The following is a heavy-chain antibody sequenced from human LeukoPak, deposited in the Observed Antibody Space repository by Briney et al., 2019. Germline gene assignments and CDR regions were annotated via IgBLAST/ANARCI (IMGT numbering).Heavy chain of an antibody. J-gene: IGHJ4*02. Sequence: ASVKVSCKASGHTFTGYYMHWVRQAPGQGLEWMGWINPNSGGTNYAQKFQGRVTMTRDTSISTAYMELSRLRSDDTAVYYCARDLAMIVVDYYFDYWGQGTLVTVSS. V-gene: IGHV1-2*02. CDR2: INPNSGGT. CDR1: GHTFTGYY. D-gene: IGHD3-22*01. CDR3: ARDLAMIVVDYYFDY.